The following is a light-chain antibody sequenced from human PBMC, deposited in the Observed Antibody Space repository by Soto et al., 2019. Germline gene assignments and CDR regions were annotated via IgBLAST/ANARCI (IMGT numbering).Light chain of an antibody. CDR1: QSISSY. CDR3: QQSYSTLPYT. J-gene: IGKJ2*01. Sequence: DIQMTQSPSSLSASVGDRVTITCRASQSISSYLNWYQQKPGKAPKLLIYAASSLQSGVPSRFSGSGSGTDFTPTISSLQPEDFATYYCQQSYSTLPYTFGQGTKVDIK. CDR2: AAS. V-gene: IGKV1-39*01.